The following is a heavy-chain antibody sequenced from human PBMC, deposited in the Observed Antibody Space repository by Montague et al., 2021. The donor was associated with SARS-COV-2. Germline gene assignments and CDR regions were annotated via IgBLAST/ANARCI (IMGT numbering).Heavy chain of an antibody. CDR3: ARGRAARSITIFGVVNPAIRYYYYMDV. J-gene: IGHJ6*03. Sequence: SETRSLTCAVYGGSFSGYYWSWIRQPPGKGLEWTGEINDSGSTYYNPSLKSRVTISVDTSKNQFSLKLSSVTAADTAVYYCARGRAARSITIFGVVNPAIRYYYYMDVWGKGTTVTVSS. CDR2: INDSGST. D-gene: IGHD3-3*01. CDR1: GGSFSGYY. V-gene: IGHV4-34*01.